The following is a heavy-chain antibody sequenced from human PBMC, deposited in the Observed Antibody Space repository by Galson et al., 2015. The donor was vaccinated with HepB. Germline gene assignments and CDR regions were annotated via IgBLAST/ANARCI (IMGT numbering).Heavy chain of an antibody. CDR3: ARVPDTEKAKLDAFDI. V-gene: IGHV4-31*03. D-gene: IGHD5-24*01. CDR2: IYYSGST. J-gene: IGHJ3*02. Sequence: LSLTCTVSGGSISSGGYYWSWIRQHPGKGLEWIGYIYYSGSTYYNPSLKSRVTISVDTSKNQFSLKLSSVTAADTAVYYRARVPDTEKAKLDAFDIWGQGTMVTVSS. CDR1: GGSISSGGYY.